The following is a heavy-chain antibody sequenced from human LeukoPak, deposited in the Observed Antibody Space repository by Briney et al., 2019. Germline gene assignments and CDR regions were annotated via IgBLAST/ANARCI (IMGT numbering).Heavy chain of an antibody. V-gene: IGHV4-38-2*02. CDR1: GYSISSGYY. Sequence: MASETLSLTCTVSGYSISSGYYWGCIRQPPGKGLEWIGSFDQSGSTYYNPSLESRVTISVDTSKNQFSLKLSSVTAADTAVYYCARGKPSYGSGTFYRPLEPNYMDVWGKGTTVTVSS. CDR2: FDQSGST. D-gene: IGHD3-10*01. CDR3: ARGKPSYGSGTFYRPLEPNYMDV. J-gene: IGHJ6*03.